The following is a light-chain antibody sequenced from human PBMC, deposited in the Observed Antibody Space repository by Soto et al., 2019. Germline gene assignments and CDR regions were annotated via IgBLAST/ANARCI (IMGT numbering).Light chain of an antibody. CDR1: QSISRS. Sequence: EIVLTQSPSILSVSPGERATLSCRASQSISRSLACYQQKPGQAPRLLIYGASSRATGIPDRFSGSGSGTDFTLTISRLEPEDFAVYYCQQYGSSPLITFGQGTRLEI. J-gene: IGKJ5*01. V-gene: IGKV3-20*01. CDR3: QQYGSSPLIT. CDR2: GAS.